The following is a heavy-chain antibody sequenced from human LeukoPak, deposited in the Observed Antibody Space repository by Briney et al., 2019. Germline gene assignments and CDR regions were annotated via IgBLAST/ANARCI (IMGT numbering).Heavy chain of an antibody. CDR2: MYYSGTT. Sequence: SETLSLTCTVSGGSISSRSYYWGWIRQPPGKGLEWIGSMYYSGTTYYNPSLKSRVTISIDTSKNQFSLKLSSVTAADTAVYYCARRRDWGSSHFDYWGQGTLVTVSS. J-gene: IGHJ4*02. CDR1: GGSISSRSYY. D-gene: IGHD7-27*01. V-gene: IGHV4-39*07. CDR3: ARRRDWGSSHFDY.